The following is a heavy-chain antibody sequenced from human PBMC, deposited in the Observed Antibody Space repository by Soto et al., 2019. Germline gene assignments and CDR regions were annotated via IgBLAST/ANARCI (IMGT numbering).Heavy chain of an antibody. D-gene: IGHD5-18*01. CDR3: ARGYDTALAPIF. CDR1: GGSFSSYH. V-gene: IGHV4-34*01. J-gene: IGHJ4*02. Sequence: SETLSLTCAVYGGSFSSYHWSWIRQTPGRGLEWIGEINHLTTTNYNPSLKSRVIISLDTPKNQFSLKLSSVTAADTAVYYCARGYDTALAPIFWGQGILVTVSS. CDR2: INHLTTT.